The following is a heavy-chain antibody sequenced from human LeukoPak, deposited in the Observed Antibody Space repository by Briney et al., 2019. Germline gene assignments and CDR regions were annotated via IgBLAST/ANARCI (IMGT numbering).Heavy chain of an antibody. J-gene: IGHJ4*02. CDR3: AREGTSGSYYPFDY. CDR1: GGSISSSNW. CDR2: IYHSGST. D-gene: IGHD1-26*01. Sequence: SETLSLTCAVSGGSISSSNWWSWVRQPPGKGLEWIGEIYHSGSTNCNPSLKSRVTISVDKSKNQFSLKLSSVTAADTAVYYCAREGTSGSYYPFDYWGQGTLVTVSS. V-gene: IGHV4-4*02.